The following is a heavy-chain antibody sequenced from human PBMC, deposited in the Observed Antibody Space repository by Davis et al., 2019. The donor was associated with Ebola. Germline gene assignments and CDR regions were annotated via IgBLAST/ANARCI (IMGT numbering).Heavy chain of an antibody. D-gene: IGHD2-21*01. CDR2: MNAYSGNT. CDR3: TRGYSPKCRGGDCVNDF. J-gene: IGHJ4*02. CDR1: GYTFTSYD. Sequence: AASVKVSCKASGYTFTSYDINWVRQASGQGLEWMGWMNAYSGNTGYVKKFKGRVTMTRNPSITTAYMELSSLTIDDTAVYYCTRGYSPKCRGGDCVNDFWGQGTLVTVSS. V-gene: IGHV1-8*01.